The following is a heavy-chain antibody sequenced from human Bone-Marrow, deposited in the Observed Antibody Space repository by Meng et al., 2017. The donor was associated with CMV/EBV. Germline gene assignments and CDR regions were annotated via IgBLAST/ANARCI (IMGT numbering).Heavy chain of an antibody. D-gene: IGHD3-10*01. CDR2: ISYDGSNE. CDR1: GFIFSTYG. J-gene: IGHJ4*02. CDR3: ARGGTRWFKLFYFDF. V-gene: IGHV3-30*19. Sequence: LSLTCAASGFIFSTYGMHWVRQAPGKGLEWVSIISYDGSNEYYADSVKGRFTVSRDSSKNTLYLQMNSLRPEDTAVYYCARGGTRWFKLFYFDFWGQGTLVTVSS.